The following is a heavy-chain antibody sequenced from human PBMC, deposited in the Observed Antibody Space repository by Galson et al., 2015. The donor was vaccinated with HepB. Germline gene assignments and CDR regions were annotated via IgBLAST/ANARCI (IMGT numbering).Heavy chain of an antibody. CDR1: GFTFSSYW. D-gene: IGHD6-13*01. CDR2: INDDGSEK. V-gene: IGHV3-7*01. J-gene: IGHJ5*02. Sequence: SLRLSCAGSGFTFSSYWMSWVRQAPGKGLEWVANINDDGSEKFYVDSVKGRFTISRDNAKNSMYLQMNSLRAEDTAVYYCARDRVVAGGGDWFDPWGQGTLVTVSS. CDR3: ARDRVVAGGGDWFDP.